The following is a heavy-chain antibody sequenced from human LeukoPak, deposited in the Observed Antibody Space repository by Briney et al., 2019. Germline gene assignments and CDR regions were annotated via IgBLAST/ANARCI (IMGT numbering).Heavy chain of an antibody. CDR3: ARGRYYGMDV. Sequence: GGSLRLSCAASGFTFSRYAIHWVRQAPGKGLVWVSGIKSDGSITTYADSVKGRFTISRDNAENTLYLQMNSLRAEDTAVYYCARGRYYGMDVWGQGTTVTVSS. CDR2: IKSDGSIT. J-gene: IGHJ6*02. CDR1: GFTFSRYA. V-gene: IGHV3-74*03.